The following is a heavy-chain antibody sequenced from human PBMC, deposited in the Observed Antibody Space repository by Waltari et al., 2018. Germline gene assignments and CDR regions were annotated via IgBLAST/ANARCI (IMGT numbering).Heavy chain of an antibody. D-gene: IGHD3-3*01. Sequence: QVQLQQWGAGLLKPSETLSLTCAVYGGSFSGYYWSWIRQPPGKGLAWIGEIAHSGGTTYTHALKGRVTSPVDTSKTRFSLKRSSVTAADTAWYSCARSHRMYYDFWSGYYRSRDAVVWFDPGGQGTLVTVSS. CDR3: ARSHRMYYDFWSGYYRSRDAVVWFDP. CDR1: GGSFSGYY. V-gene: IGHV4-34*01. CDR2: IAHSGGT. J-gene: IGHJ5*02.